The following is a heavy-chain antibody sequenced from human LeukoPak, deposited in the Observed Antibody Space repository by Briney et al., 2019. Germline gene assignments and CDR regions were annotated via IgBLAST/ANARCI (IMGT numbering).Heavy chain of an antibody. CDR2: INPSGGST. CDR1: GGTFSSYA. CDR3: TGETYYFDH. Sequence: ASVKVSCKASGGTFSSYAISWVRQAPRQGLEWMGIINPSGGSTSYAQKFQGRVTMTRDMSTSTDYMELSSLRPEDTAMYYCTGETYYFDHWGQGALVTVSS. J-gene: IGHJ4*02. V-gene: IGHV1-46*01. D-gene: IGHD3-10*01.